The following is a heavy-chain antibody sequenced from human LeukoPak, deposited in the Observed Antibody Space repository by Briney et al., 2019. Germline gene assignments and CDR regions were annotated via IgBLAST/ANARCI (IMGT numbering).Heavy chain of an antibody. CDR1: GFTFSHYG. J-gene: IGHJ4*02. V-gene: IGHV3-33*01. D-gene: IGHD2-15*01. Sequence: GGSLRLSRAASGFTFSHYGMHWVRQAPGMGLEWVAVIWFHGGEIHYPDSVKGRYTISRDNSKNTLYLQMDNLRADDTAVYYCVRGSGGNGYGYWGDYWGQGTLVTVSP. CDR2: IWFHGGEI. CDR3: VRGSGGNGYGYWGDY.